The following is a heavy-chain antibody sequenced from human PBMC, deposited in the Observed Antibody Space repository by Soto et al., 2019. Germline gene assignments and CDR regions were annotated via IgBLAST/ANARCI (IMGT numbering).Heavy chain of an antibody. J-gene: IGHJ6*02. V-gene: IGHV1-2*02. Sequence: RASVKVSCKASGYTFTGYYMHWVRQAPGQGLEWMGWINPNSGGTNYAQKFQGRVTMTRDTSISTAYMELSRLRSDDTAVYYCARDPVSSGGMDVWGQGTTVTAS. CDR1: GYTFTGYY. CDR2: INPNSGGT. CDR3: ARDPVSSGGMDV.